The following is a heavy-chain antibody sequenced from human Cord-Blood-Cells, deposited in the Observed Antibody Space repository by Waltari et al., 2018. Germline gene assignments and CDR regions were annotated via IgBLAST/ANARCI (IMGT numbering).Heavy chain of an antibody. CDR2: ISYYGSNK. V-gene: IGHV3-30*18. D-gene: IGHD2-2*01. J-gene: IGHJ4*02. Sequence: QVQLVESGGGVVQPGRSLRLSCAASGFTFSSYGMHWVRQAPGKGLEWVAVISYYGSNKYYADSVKGRFTISRDNSKNTLYLQMNSLRAEDTAVYYCAKTYAADYWGQGTLVTVSS. CDR3: AKTYAADY. CDR1: GFTFSSYG.